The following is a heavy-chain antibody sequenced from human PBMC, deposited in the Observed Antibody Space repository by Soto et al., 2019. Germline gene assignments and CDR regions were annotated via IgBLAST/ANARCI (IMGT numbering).Heavy chain of an antibody. CDR2: IYYSGST. D-gene: IGHD3-3*01. Sequence: QVQLQESGPGLVKPSQTLSLTCTVSGGSISSGGYYWSWIRQHPGKGLEWIGYIYYSGSTYYNPSLKSRVTISVDTSKNQFSLKLSSVTAADTAVYYCASSTRDLNHNYDFWSGYSWRDNWFDPWGQGTLVTVSS. CDR3: ASSTRDLNHNYDFWSGYSWRDNWFDP. V-gene: IGHV4-31*03. J-gene: IGHJ5*02. CDR1: GGSISSGGYY.